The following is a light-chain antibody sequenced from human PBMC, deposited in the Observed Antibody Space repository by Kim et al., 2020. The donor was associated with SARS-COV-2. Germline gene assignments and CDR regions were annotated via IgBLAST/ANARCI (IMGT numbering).Light chain of an antibody. V-gene: IGLV3-21*04. J-gene: IGLJ3*02. CDR1: NLGSKS. CDR3: QVWDSATDHPV. CDR2: HDS. Sequence: SYELTQPPSVSVAPGETARITCGTNNLGSKSVHWYQQKSGQAPVMVIYHDSDRPSRIPERFSGSNSGNTATLTIRRVEVGDEADFYCQVWDSATDHPVFG.